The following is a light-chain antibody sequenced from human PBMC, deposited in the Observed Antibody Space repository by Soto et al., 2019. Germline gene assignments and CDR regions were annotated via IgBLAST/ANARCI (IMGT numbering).Light chain of an antibody. CDR2: DVS. CDR1: QSFTTW. Sequence: DIQMTQSPSTLSASVGDRVTITCRASQSFTTWLAWYQQKPGKAPKLLIFDVSTLETGVPSRFSGSGSGTEFTLTISSLQPDDCATYYCQQYYRYPLSFGGGTTVEIK. J-gene: IGKJ4*01. CDR3: QQYYRYPLS. V-gene: IGKV1-5*01.